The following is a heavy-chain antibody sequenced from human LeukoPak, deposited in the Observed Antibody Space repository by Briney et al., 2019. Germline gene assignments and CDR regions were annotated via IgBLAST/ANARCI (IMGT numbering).Heavy chain of an antibody. CDR2: ISSSGSAM. D-gene: IGHD3-10*01. CDR1: EFTFSSYE. CDR3: ARGFRLDY. Sequence: GGSLRLSCAASEFTFSSYEMNWVRQAPGKGLEWVSYISSSGSAMYYADSVKDRLTISRDNTKNSLYLQMNSLRAEDTAVYYCARGFRLDYWGQGTLVTVSS. J-gene: IGHJ4*02. V-gene: IGHV3-48*03.